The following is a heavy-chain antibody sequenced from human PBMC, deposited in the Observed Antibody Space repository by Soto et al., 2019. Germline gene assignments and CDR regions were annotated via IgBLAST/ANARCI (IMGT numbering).Heavy chain of an antibody. CDR3: ARYSSSWYYYYYGMDV. Sequence: GESLKISCKGSGYSFTSYWISWVRQMPGKGLEWMGRIDPSDSYTNYSPSFQGHVTISADKSISTAYLQWSSLKASDTAMYYCARYSSSWYYYYYGMDVWGQGTRVTFPS. CDR1: GYSFTSYW. V-gene: IGHV5-10-1*01. D-gene: IGHD6-13*01. J-gene: IGHJ6*02. CDR2: IDPSDSYT.